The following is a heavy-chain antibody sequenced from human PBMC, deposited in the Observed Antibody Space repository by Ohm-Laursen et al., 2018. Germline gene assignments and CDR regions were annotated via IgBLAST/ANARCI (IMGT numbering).Heavy chain of an antibody. CDR3: ARDEPVTMVRGASDF. CDR1: GYTFTSYD. V-gene: IGHV1-2*02. Sequence: ASVKVSCKASGYTFTSYDINWVRQATGQGLEWMGWINPKTGGTDYAPKFQGRFTLTIDTSISTGFMELSRLTSDDTAVYFCARDEPVTMVRGASDFWGQGTLVTVSS. CDR2: INPKTGGT. J-gene: IGHJ4*02. D-gene: IGHD3-10*01.